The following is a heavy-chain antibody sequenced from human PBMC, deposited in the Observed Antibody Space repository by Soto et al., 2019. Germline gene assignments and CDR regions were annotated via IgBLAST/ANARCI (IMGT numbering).Heavy chain of an antibody. Sequence: QVQLVESGGGVVQPGRSLRLSCAASGFTFSSYAMHWVRQAPGKGLEWVAVISYDGSNKYYADSVKGRFTISRDNSKNTLYLQMNSLRAEETAVYYCARGRRTYYDFWSGGYWGQGTLVTVSS. V-gene: IGHV3-30-3*01. D-gene: IGHD3-3*01. CDR3: ARGRRTYYDFWSGGY. CDR1: GFTFSSYA. CDR2: ISYDGSNK. J-gene: IGHJ4*02.